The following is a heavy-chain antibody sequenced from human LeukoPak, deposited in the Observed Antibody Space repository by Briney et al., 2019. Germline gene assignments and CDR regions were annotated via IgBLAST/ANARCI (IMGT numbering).Heavy chain of an antibody. CDR3: ASSSITIFGVVIPEFDY. V-gene: IGHV4-4*07. D-gene: IGHD3-3*01. Sequence: PSETLSLTCTVSGGSISGYYWSWIRQPAGKGLEWIGRIYTSGSTNYNPSLKSRVTMSVDTSKNQFSLKLSSVTAADTAVYYCASSSITIFGVVIPEFDYWGQGTLVTVSS. J-gene: IGHJ4*02. CDR2: IYTSGST. CDR1: GGSISGYY.